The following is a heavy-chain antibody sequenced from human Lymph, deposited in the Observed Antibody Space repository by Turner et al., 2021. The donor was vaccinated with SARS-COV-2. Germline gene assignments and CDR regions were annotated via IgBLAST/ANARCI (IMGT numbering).Heavy chain of an antibody. Sequence: QVQLVESGGGVVQPGRSLRLSCAASGFTFSNSGMHWVRQASGKGLEWVAVIWFDGSKKYYADSAKGRFTISRNNSKNTLYLQMNSLRAEDTAVYYCARHNGGRLEYWGQGTRVTVSS. CDR1: GFTFSNSG. D-gene: IGHD3-16*01. CDR3: ARHNGGRLEY. J-gene: IGHJ4*02. V-gene: IGHV3-33*01. CDR2: IWFDGSKK.